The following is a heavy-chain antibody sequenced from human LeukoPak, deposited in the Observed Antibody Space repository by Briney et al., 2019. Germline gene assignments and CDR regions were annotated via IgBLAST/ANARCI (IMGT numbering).Heavy chain of an antibody. CDR3: AREATYYYDSSGYYYAFDI. J-gene: IGHJ3*02. V-gene: IGHV4-39*07. CDR1: GVSISSDDYF. Sequence: SETLSLTCTVSGVSISSDDYFWGWIRQSPGKGLEWIASVSYSGTVYYNPSLESRVTISLDTSKNQFSLKLSSVTAADTAVYYCAREATYYYDSSGYYYAFDIWGQGTMVTVSS. D-gene: IGHD3-22*01. CDR2: VSYSGTV.